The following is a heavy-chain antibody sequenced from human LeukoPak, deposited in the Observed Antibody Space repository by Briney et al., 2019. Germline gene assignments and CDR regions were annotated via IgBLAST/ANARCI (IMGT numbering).Heavy chain of an antibody. CDR1: GFTFSSYA. J-gene: IGHJ4*02. Sequence: GRSLRLSCVASGFTFSSYAMHWVRQAPGKGLEWVAVISYDGNNKYYADSVKGRFTISRDNSKNTLFLQMNSLRAEDTAVYYCARDHQGDYWGQGTLVTVSS. CDR3: ARDHQGDY. V-gene: IGHV3-30-3*01. CDR2: ISYDGNNK.